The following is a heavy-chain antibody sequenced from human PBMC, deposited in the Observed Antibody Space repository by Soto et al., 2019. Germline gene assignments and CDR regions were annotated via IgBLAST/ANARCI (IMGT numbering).Heavy chain of an antibody. Sequence: GGSLRLSCVASGFSFSSNWMRWVRQAPGKGLEWVASIDQSGGERKYADSVKGRFTISRDNAKNTLSLQMNSLRAEDKAVYYWARLISGAACDIWGQGKMVPVSS. CDR1: GFSFSSNW. J-gene: IGHJ3*02. D-gene: IGHD3-10*01. V-gene: IGHV3-7*01. CDR3: ARLISGAACDI. CDR2: IDQSGGER.